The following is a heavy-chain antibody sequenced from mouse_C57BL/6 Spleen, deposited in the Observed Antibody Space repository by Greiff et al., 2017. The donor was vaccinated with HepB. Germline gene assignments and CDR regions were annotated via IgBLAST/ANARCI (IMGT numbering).Heavy chain of an antibody. CDR1: GYAFSSSW. D-gene: IGHD2-5*01. CDR3: ARDYSNYKFYFDY. Sequence: VQGVESGPELVKPGASVKISCKASGYAFSSSWMNWVKQRPGKGLEWIGRIYPGDGDTNYNGKFKGKATLTADKSSSTAYMQLSSLTSEDSAVYFCARDYSNYKFYFDYWGQGTTLTVSS. J-gene: IGHJ2*01. V-gene: IGHV1-82*01. CDR2: IYPGDGDT.